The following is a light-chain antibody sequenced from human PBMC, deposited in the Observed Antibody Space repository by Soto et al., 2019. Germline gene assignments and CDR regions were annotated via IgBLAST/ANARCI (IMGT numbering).Light chain of an antibody. J-gene: IGLJ2*01. V-gene: IGLV2-14*01. CDR3: SSYTSSRTLV. CDR1: SSDVGGYNY. Sequence: QSALTQPASVFGSPGQSITISCTGTSSDVGGYNYVSWYQHHPGKAPKLMIYEVNDRPSGVSNRFSGSKSGNTASLTISGLQAEDEADYYCSSYTSSRTLVFGGGTQLTVL. CDR2: EVN.